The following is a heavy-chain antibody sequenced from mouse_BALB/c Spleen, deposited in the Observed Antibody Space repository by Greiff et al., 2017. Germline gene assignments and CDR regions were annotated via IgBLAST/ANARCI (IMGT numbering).Heavy chain of an antibody. CDR1: GYSFTSYW. CDR2: IYPGNSDT. D-gene: IGHD2-3*01. CDR3: TRDDGYYVGFAY. Sequence: EVQLQQSGTVLARPGASVKMSCKASGYSFTSYWMHWVKQRPGQGLEWIGAIYPGNSDTSYNQKFKGKAKLTAVTSASTAYMELSSLTNEDSAVYYCTRDDGYYVGFAYWGQGTLVTVSA. V-gene: IGHV1-5*01. J-gene: IGHJ3*01.